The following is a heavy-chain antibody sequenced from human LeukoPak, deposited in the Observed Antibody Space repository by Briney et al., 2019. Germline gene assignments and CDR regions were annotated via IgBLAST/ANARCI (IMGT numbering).Heavy chain of an antibody. Sequence: GGSLRLSCAASGFILRNYWMSWVRQAPGKGLEWVANIKHDGSDKYYVDSVKGRFTISRDNAKNSLYLQMNSLRAEDTAVYYCARDYGIFGPYYYYMDVWGKGTTVTVSS. V-gene: IGHV3-7*01. D-gene: IGHD3/OR15-3a*01. J-gene: IGHJ6*03. CDR3: ARDYGIFGPYYYYMDV. CDR2: IKHDGSDK. CDR1: GFILRNYW.